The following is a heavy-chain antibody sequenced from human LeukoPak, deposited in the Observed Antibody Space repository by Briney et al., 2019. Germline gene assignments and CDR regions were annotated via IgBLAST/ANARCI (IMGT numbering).Heavy chain of an antibody. CDR1: GYTFTSYG. CDR3: ARRNTAMVAGLDY. Sequence: GASVKVSCKASGYTFTSYGISWVRQAPRQGLEWMGWISAYNGNTNYAQKLQGRVTMTRNTSISTAFMELSGLRSEDTAVYFCARRNTAMVAGLDYWGQGSLVTVSS. CDR2: ISAYNGNT. V-gene: IGHV1-18*01. J-gene: IGHJ4*02. D-gene: IGHD5-18*01.